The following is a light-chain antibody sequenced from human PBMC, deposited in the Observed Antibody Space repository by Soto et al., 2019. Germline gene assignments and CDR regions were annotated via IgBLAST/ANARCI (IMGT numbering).Light chain of an antibody. CDR1: SSDVGGYNY. V-gene: IGLV2-14*01. CDR2: DVS. J-gene: IGLJ2*01. Sequence: QSVLTQPASVSGSPGQSITISCTGTSSDVGGYNYVSWYQQHPCKAPNVMMYDVSNRPSGVYYRFSGSKYGNTASLTISGLHAEDEADYYFSSYTSSSPLVFGGGTKLTVL. CDR3: SSYTSSSPLV.